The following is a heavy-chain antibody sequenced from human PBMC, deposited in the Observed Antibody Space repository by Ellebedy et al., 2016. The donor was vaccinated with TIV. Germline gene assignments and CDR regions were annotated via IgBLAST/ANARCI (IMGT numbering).Heavy chain of an antibody. Sequence: GESLKISCAASGFTFSNYWMHWVRQAPGKGLAWVSRVDFDGTTTAYADSLKGRFTISRDNAKNTIYLHMSSLRVEDTAVYYCARDLRYDGFAVGWFDSWGQGALVSVSP. CDR1: GFTFSNYW. D-gene: IGHD5-24*01. CDR3: ARDLRYDGFAVGWFDS. V-gene: IGHV3-74*01. J-gene: IGHJ5*01. CDR2: VDFDGTTT.